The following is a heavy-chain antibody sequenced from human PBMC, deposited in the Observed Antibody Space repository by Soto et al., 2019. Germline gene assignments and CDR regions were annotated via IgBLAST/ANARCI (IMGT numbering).Heavy chain of an antibody. J-gene: IGHJ4*02. Sequence: GGSLGLSCAASGFTFSSYAMHWVRQAPGKGLEWVSYISSSSSTIYYADSVRDRFTISRDNAKNSLYLQMNSLRAEDTAVYYCATETSYGGYAYWGRGTLVTVSS. CDR1: GFTFSSYA. CDR3: ATETSYGGYAY. V-gene: IGHV3-48*01. D-gene: IGHD5-12*01. CDR2: ISSSSSTI.